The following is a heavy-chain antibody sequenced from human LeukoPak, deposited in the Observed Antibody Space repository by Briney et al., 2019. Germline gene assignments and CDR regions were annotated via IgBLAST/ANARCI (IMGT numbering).Heavy chain of an antibody. V-gene: IGHV3-74*01. CDR3: TTEYLLRGYFYVFDI. J-gene: IGHJ3*02. CDR2: INSDGSST. Sequence: GGSLRLSCAASGFTFSSYWMHWVRQAPGKGLVWVSRINSDGSSTSYADSVKGRFTISRDNSKNTLYLQMNSLRAEDTAVYYCTTEYLLRGYFYVFDIWGQGTMVTVSS. D-gene: IGHD5-18*01. CDR1: GFTFSSYW.